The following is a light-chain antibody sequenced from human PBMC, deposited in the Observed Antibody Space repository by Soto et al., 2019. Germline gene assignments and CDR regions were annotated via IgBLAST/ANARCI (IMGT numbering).Light chain of an antibody. CDR1: SSDVGSYNL. CDR2: EGS. CDR3: CSYVGSSTFVV. V-gene: IGLV2-23*01. Sequence: QSALTQPASVSGSPGQSITISCTGTSSDVGSYNLVSWYQQHPGKAPKLMIYEGSKRPSGVSNRSSGSKSGNTASLTISGLQAEDEADYHCCSYVGSSTFVVFGGGTKLTVL. J-gene: IGLJ2*01.